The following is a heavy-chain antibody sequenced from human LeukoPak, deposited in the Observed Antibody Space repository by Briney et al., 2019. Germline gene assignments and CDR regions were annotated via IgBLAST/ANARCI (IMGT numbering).Heavy chain of an antibody. J-gene: IGHJ4*02. V-gene: IGHV3-23*01. D-gene: IGHD5-18*01. CDR3: AKDGSWIQLWLPNY. Sequence: PGGSLRLSCAASGFTFSSYAMSGVRQAPGKGLEWVSAISGSGGSTYYADSVKGRFTISRDNSKNTLYLQMNSLRAEDTAVYYCAKDGSWIQLWLPNYWGQGTLVTVSS. CDR1: GFTFSSYA. CDR2: ISGSGGST.